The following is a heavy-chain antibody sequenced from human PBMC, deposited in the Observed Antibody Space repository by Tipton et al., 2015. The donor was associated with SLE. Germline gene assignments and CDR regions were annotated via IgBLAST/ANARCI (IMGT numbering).Heavy chain of an antibody. J-gene: IGHJ3*02. V-gene: IGHV1-8*01. CDR3: ARAPQWEPPTFDI. D-gene: IGHD1-26*01. CDR2: MNPDTDQT. Sequence: QLVQSGAEMKKPGASVKVSCKASGYTFISYDINWVRQAPGQGLEWMGWMNPDTDQTGYAQKFQGRVTMTTDTSTSTAYMELRSLRSDDTAVYYCARAPQWEPPTFDIWGQGTMVTVSS. CDR1: GYTFISYD.